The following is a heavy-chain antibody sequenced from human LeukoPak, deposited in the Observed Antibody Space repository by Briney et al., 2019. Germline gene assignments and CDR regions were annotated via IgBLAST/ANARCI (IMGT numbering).Heavy chain of an antibody. CDR2: ISSSSSYI. Sequence: GGSLRLSCAASGFTFSSYSMKWVRQAPGKGLEWVSSISSSSSYIYYADSVKGRFTISRDNAKNSLYLQMNSLRAEDTAVNYCAREQGYDFWSGYYPTYNWFDPWGQGTLVTVSS. J-gene: IGHJ5*02. D-gene: IGHD3-3*01. CDR1: GFTFSSYS. CDR3: AREQGYDFWSGYYPTYNWFDP. V-gene: IGHV3-21*01.